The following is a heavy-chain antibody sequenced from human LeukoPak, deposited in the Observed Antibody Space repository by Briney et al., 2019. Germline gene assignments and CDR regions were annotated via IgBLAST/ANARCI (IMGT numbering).Heavy chain of an antibody. J-gene: IGHJ6*04. CDR1: GYTFTSYG. Sequence: ASVKVSCKASGYTFTSYGISWVRQAPGQGLEWMGGIIPIFGTANYAQKFQGRVTITADESTSTAYMELSSLRSEDTAVYYCALGATVTIYYYYGMDVWGKGTTVTVSS. CDR3: ALGATVTIYYYYGMDV. CDR2: IIPIFGTA. D-gene: IGHD4-17*01. V-gene: IGHV1-69*13.